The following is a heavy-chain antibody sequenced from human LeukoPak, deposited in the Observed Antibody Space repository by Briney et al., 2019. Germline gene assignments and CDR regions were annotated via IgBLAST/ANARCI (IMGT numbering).Heavy chain of an antibody. CDR3: ARVAAAGNWFDP. V-gene: IGHV3-23*01. J-gene: IGHJ5*02. CDR2: ISGSGGST. CDR1: GFTFSSYA. Sequence: PGGSLRLSCAASGFTFSSYAMSWVRQAPGKGLEWVSAISGSGGSTYYADSVKGRFTISRDNSKNTLYLQMNSLKAEDTAVYYCARVAAAGNWFDPWGQGTLVTVSS. D-gene: IGHD6-13*01.